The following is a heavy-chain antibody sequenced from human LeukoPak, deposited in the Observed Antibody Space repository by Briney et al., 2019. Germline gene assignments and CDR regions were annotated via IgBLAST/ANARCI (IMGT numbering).Heavy chain of an antibody. V-gene: IGHV4-59*01. Sequence: SETLSLTCTVSGGSISNYWWSWIRQPPGKGLEWIGYVFDSGGTNYNPSLKSRVTISVDTSKKQFSLKVSSVTAADTAVYYCARGYSSSWNYLDYWGQGTLVTVSS. CDR1: GGSISNYW. CDR2: VFDSGGT. CDR3: ARGYSSSWNYLDY. D-gene: IGHD6-13*01. J-gene: IGHJ4*02.